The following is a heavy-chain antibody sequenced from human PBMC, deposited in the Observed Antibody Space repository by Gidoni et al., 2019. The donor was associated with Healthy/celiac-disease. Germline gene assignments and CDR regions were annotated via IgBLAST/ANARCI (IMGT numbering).Heavy chain of an antibody. CDR3: ARHGEGYNNYYYYYMDV. J-gene: IGHJ6*03. V-gene: IGHV4-39*01. Sequence: QLQLQESGPRLVTPSEALSLTCTVSGGSIGSSSYYWGWVRQPPGKGLEWIGSIYYSGYTYYNPSLKSRVTISVDTSKNQFSLKLSSVTAADAAVYYCARHGEGYNNYYYYYMDVWGKGTAVTVSS. D-gene: IGHD1-20*01. CDR2: IYYSGYT. CDR1: GGSIGSSSYY.